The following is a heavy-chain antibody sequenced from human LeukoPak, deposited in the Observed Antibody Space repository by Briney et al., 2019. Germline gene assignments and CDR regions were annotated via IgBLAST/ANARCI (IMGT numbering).Heavy chain of an antibody. V-gene: IGHV4-34*01. Sequence: SETLSLTCAVYGGSFSGYYWSWIRQPPGKGLEWIGEINHSGSTNYNPSLKSRVTISVDTSKNQFSLKLSSVTAADTAVYYCARSDGYNYYWYFDLWGRGTLVTVSS. CDR1: GGSFSGYY. CDR3: ARSDGYNYYWYFDL. D-gene: IGHD5-24*01. CDR2: INHSGST. J-gene: IGHJ2*01.